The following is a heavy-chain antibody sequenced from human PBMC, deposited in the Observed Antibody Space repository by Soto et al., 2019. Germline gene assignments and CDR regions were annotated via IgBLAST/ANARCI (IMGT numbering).Heavy chain of an antibody. V-gene: IGHV3-66*01. CDR3: ARTYSSSWYPLFDY. CDR2: IYRDGST. Sequence: GGSLRLSCAASGFPVSSNYMSWVRQAPGKGLEWVSVIYRDGSTFYADSVKGRFTISRDNSKNTLYLQMNSLRAEDTAVYYCARTYSSSWYPLFDYWGQGNLVTVSS. CDR1: GFPVSSNY. J-gene: IGHJ4*02. D-gene: IGHD6-13*01.